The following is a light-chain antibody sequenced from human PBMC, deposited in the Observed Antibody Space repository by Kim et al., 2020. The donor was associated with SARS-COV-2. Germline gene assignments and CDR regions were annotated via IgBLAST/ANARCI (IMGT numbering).Light chain of an antibody. V-gene: IGKV1-5*03. CDR3: QQYSTYPWT. J-gene: IGKJ1*01. CDR2: KAS. CDR1: QSISSW. Sequence: ASVGDRVAITCRASQSISSWLAWYQQKPGKAPKLLIYKASSLESGVPSRFSGSGSGTEFTLTISSLQPDDFATYYCQQYSTYPWTFGQGTKVDIK.